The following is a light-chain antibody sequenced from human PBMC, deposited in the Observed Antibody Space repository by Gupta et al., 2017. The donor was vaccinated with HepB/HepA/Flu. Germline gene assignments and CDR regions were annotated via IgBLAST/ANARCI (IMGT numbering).Light chain of an antibody. Sequence: QSALPQPAAVSGSPGQSVTISCTGISDDVGSYNRVSWYQQYPGKAPKRMIFDVSNRPSGVSYRFSGSNSVNTASLTISGLQAEDEADYYCSSYTSSSSVMFGGGTKLTVL. CDR2: DVS. CDR3: SSYTSSSSVM. CDR1: SDDVGSYNR. J-gene: IGLJ3*02. V-gene: IGLV2-18*02.